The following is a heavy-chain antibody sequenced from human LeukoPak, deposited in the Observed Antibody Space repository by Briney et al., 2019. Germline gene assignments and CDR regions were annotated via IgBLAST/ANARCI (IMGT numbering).Heavy chain of an antibody. D-gene: IGHD1-14*01. Sequence: GSLRLSCAASGLTLSSYWMHWVRQAPGKGLVWVSHINTDGTATTYADSVKGRFTISGDNAKNTLYLQMNSLRAEDTAVYYCVRDSNLSFDYWGQGALVTVSS. CDR1: GLTLSSYW. CDR3: VRDSNLSFDY. CDR2: INTDGTAT. J-gene: IGHJ4*02. V-gene: IGHV3-74*01.